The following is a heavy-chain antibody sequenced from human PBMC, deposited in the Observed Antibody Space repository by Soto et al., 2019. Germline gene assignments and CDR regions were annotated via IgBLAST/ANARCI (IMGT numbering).Heavy chain of an antibody. CDR3: ARALILGPYFDY. Sequence: SETLSLTCTVYGGSFSGYDGSWIRQQPGKGLEWIGEINHSGSTNYNPSIKSRVTISVYTSKNQFSLKLSSVTAADTAVYYCARALILGPYFDYWGQGTLVTVSS. CDR1: GGSFSGYD. V-gene: IGHV4-34*01. CDR2: INHSGST. J-gene: IGHJ4*02. D-gene: IGHD3-16*01.